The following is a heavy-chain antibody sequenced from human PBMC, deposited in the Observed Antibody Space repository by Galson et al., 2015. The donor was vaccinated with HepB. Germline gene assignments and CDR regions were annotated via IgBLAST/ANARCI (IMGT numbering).Heavy chain of an antibody. V-gene: IGHV3-23*01. CDR2: ISGSGGST. J-gene: IGHJ4*02. CDR3: AKGRGYYYYAFDY. D-gene: IGHD3-22*01. CDR1: GFTFSSYA. Sequence: SLRLSCAASGFTFSSYAMSWVRQAPGKGLEWVSAISGSGGSTYYADSVKGRFTISRDNSKNTLYLQMNSLRAEDTAVYYCAKGRGYYYYAFDYWGQGTLVTVSS.